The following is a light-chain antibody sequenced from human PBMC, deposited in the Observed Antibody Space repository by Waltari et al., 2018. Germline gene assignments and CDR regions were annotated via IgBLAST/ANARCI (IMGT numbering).Light chain of an antibody. J-gene: IGLJ2*01. V-gene: IGLV3-27*01. Sequence: SYELTQPSSVSVSPGQTARITCSGDVLAKKYARWFQQKPGKAPVLVIYKDSERPSGIPERFSGSSSGTTVTVTISGAQVEDEADYYCYSAADNNLGLVVGGGTKLTI. CDR2: KDS. CDR3: YSAADNNLGLV. CDR1: VLAKKY.